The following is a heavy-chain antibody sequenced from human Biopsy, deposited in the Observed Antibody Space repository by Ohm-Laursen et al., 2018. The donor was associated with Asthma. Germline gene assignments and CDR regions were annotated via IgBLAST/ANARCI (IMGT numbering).Heavy chain of an antibody. CDR3: ARAQAAQYYYGMDV. CDR2: ISHSGST. J-gene: IGHJ6*02. V-gene: IGHV4-30-2*01. Sequence: PSETLSLTCTVSYGSITSGGYWTWIRQLPGKGLEWIGYISHSGSTYFNPSLKSRVTISLDRTKSQFSLKLSSVTAADTALYYCARAQAAQYYYGMDVWGQGTTATASS. D-gene: IGHD6-6*01. CDR1: YGSITSGGY.